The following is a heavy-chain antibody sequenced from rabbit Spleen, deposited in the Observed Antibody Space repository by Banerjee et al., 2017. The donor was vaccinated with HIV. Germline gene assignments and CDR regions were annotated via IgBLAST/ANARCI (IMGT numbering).Heavy chain of an antibody. Sequence: QSLEESGGDLVKPEGSLTLTCKASGFSFSSGYDMCWVRQAPGKGLEWIACIYAGSSGSTWYATWAKGRFTISKTSSTTVTLQMTSLTAADTATYFCARDAATSFSSYGMDLWGPGTLVTVS. D-gene: IGHD8-1*01. CDR2: IYAGSSGST. CDR3: ARDAATSFSSYGMDL. CDR1: GFSFSSGYD. J-gene: IGHJ6*01. V-gene: IGHV1S40*01.